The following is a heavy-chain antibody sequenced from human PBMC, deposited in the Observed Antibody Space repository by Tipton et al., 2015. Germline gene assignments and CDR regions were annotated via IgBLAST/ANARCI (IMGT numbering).Heavy chain of an antibody. CDR2: IYYSGNT. CDR3: SRDRVAGNTGHAFDV. J-gene: IGHJ3*01. CDR1: GGSLSSGSYY. V-gene: IGHV4-61*01. Sequence: TLSLTCTVSGGSLSSGSYYWSWIRQPPGKGLEWIGHIYYSGNTNYNPSLKSRVSISVDTSKTQFSLRLTSVTAADTAVYYCSRDRVAGNTGHAFDVWGQGTMVTVSS. D-gene: IGHD6-19*01.